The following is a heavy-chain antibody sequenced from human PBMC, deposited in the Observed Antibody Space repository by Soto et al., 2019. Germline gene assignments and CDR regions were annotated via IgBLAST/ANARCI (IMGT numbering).Heavy chain of an antibody. D-gene: IGHD3-10*01. CDR3: AQMWFGELWHGMDV. V-gene: IGHV1-69*02. J-gene: IGHJ6*02. Sequence: QLVQSGAEVKKPGSSVNVCGKASGGDFLSYTISWVRQAPGQGPEWMGTIIPILDVAKNAQKFQGRVAITADKATSTVYMELRSMRSDDTAVYYCAQMWFGELWHGMDVWGQGTTITVSS. CDR1: GGDFLSYT. CDR2: IIPILDVA.